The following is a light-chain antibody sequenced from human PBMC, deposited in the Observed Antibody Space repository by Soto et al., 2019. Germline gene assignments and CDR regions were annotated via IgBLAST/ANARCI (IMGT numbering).Light chain of an antibody. CDR2: YAS. J-gene: IGKJ3*01. CDR3: QHYSNWPPT. CDR1: ESVHRN. Sequence: EMVMTQSPATLYVSPGERVTLSCRASESVHRNLAWYQQKPGQGPSLLIYYASTRATGVPDRFTGSGSGTEFTLTIRSLQSEDFGVYHCQHYSNWPPTFGPGTKVEIK. V-gene: IGKV3-15*01.